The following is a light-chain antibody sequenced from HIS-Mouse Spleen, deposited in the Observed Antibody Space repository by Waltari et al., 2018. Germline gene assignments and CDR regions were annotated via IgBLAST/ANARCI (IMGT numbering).Light chain of an antibody. CDR2: INN. Sequence: QSVLTQPPSASGTPGQRVTISCSGSSSNIGSNTVNWYQQLPGTAPKLPIYINNQRPSGVPDRFSGSKSGTSASLAISGLQSEDEADYYCAAWDDSLNGNYVFGTGTKVTVL. V-gene: IGLV1-44*01. CDR3: AAWDDSLNGNYV. J-gene: IGLJ1*01. CDR1: SSNIGSNT.